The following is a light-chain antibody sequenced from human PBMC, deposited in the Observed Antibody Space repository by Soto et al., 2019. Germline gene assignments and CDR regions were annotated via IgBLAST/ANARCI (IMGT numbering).Light chain of an antibody. CDR3: RQFNTYPLLIT. J-gene: IGKJ5*01. V-gene: IGKV1-13*02. CDR2: DAS. Sequence: ELTQHKYSLSASVGDRVTIPCRSSQRISSALAWSQQKPGKAPKLLIYDASSWESGVPSRFSGSGSGTDFTLTISSLQPEEFATNHCRQFNTYPLLIT. CDR1: QRISSA.